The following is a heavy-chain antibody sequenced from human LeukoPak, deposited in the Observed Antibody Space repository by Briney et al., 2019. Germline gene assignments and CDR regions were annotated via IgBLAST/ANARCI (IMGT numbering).Heavy chain of an antibody. Sequence: SVKVSCKASGYTFTSYGISWVRQAPGQGLEWMGWISAYSGNTNYAQKLQGRVTMTSDTSTSTAYMELRSLRSDDTAVYYCATSFGEPYFDYWGQGTLVTVSS. CDR1: GYTFTSYG. D-gene: IGHD3-10*01. J-gene: IGHJ4*02. CDR3: ATSFGEPYFDY. V-gene: IGHV1-18*01. CDR2: ISAYSGNT.